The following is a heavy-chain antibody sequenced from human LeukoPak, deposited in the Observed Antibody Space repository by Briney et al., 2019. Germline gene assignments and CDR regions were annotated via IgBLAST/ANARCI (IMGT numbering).Heavy chain of an antibody. V-gene: IGHV4-59*01. J-gene: IGHJ4*02. CDR2: IYNSGST. D-gene: IGHD6-13*01. CDR3: ARENSNSWYLDY. CDR1: GGSISTYY. Sequence: SETLSLTCTVSGGSISTYYWSWTRQPPGKGLEWIGYIYNSGSTNHNPSLKSRVTISVDTSKNQFSLKLSSVTAADTAVYYCARENSNSWYLDYWGQGTLVTVSS.